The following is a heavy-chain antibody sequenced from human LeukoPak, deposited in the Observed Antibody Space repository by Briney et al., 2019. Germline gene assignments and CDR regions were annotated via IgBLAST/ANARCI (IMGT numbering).Heavy chain of an antibody. D-gene: IGHD1-26*01. J-gene: IGHJ4*02. Sequence: LRLSCVASGFKFNDYAMHWVRQAPGKGLEWVSGLSWHSGSIGYADSVKGRFIISRDNAKNSLYLEMNSLRPEDSALYYCAKETKVGENLYYFDYWGRGTLVTVSS. CDR3: AKETKVGENLYYFDY. CDR2: LSWHSGSI. V-gene: IGHV3-9*01. CDR1: GFKFNDYA.